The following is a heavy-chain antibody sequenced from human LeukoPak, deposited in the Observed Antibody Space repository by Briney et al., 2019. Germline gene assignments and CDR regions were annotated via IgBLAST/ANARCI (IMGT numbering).Heavy chain of an antibody. J-gene: IGHJ3*02. CDR1: GFTFSSYA. CDR3: ASFLPNPPTTGPEAFDI. CDR2: ISSSSSYI. V-gene: IGHV3-21*01. D-gene: IGHD1-14*01. Sequence: PGGSLRLSCAASGFTFSSYAMSWVRQAPGKGLEWVSSISSSSSYIYYADSVKGRFTISRDNAKNSLYLQMNSLRAEDTAVYYCASFLPNPPTTGPEAFDIWGQGTMVTVSS.